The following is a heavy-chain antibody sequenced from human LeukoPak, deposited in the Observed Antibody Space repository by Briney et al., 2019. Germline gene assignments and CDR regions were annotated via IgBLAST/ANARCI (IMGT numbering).Heavy chain of an antibody. V-gene: IGHV4-34*01. D-gene: IGHD4-17*01. CDR2: INHSGST. Sequence: SETLSLTCAVYGGSFSGYYWSWIRQPPGKGLEWIGEINHSGSTNYNPSLKGRVTISVDTSKNQFSLKLSSVTAADTAVYYCARDLRTTAFDYWGQGTLVTVSS. J-gene: IGHJ4*02. CDR1: GGSFSGYY. CDR3: ARDLRTTAFDY.